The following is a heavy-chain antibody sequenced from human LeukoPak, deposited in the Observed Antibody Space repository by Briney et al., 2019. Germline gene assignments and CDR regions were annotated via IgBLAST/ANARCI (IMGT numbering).Heavy chain of an antibody. V-gene: IGHV3-13*01. Sequence: PGGSLRLSCAASGFTFSNYDMHWVRQATGKGLEWVSTIGTAGDTYYPDSVKGRFTISRENAKNSLYLQMNSLRAGDTAIYYCARGIPYSSSSSGCLDPWGQGTLVTVSS. D-gene: IGHD6-19*01. CDR1: GFTFSNYD. CDR3: ARGIPYSSSSSGCLDP. J-gene: IGHJ5*02. CDR2: IGTAGDT.